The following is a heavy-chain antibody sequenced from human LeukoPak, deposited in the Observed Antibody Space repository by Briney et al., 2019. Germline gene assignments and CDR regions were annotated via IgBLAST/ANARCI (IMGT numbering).Heavy chain of an antibody. Sequence: ASVKVSCKTSGYTFRNCGISWARQAPGQGLEWMGWISCYNGDTKYTQKLQGRVTMTTDASTSTAYMELRSLRSDDTAVYYCARDNPYYYLYWGQGTLVTVSS. CDR2: ISCYNGDT. D-gene: IGHD3-22*01. J-gene: IGHJ4*02. CDR3: ARDNPYYYLY. V-gene: IGHV1-18*01. CDR1: GYTFRNCG.